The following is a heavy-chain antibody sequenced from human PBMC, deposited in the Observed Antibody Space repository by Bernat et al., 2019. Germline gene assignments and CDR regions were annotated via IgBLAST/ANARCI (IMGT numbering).Heavy chain of an antibody. CDR1: GGSFSGYY. J-gene: IGHJ4*02. CDR3: ARGRPYYYDSSGYYSYFDY. CDR2: INHSGST. V-gene: IGHV4-34*01. D-gene: IGHD3-22*01. Sequence: QVQLQQWGAGLLKPSETLSLTCAVYGGSFSGYYWSWIRQPPGKGLEWIGEINHSGSTNYKPALKGRVTISVDTSKNQFSLKLRSVTAAETAVYYCARGRPYYYDSSGYYSYFDYWGQGTLVTVSS.